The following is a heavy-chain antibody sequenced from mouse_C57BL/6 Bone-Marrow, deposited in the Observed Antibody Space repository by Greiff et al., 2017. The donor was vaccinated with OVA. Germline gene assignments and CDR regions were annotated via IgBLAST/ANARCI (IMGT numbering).Heavy chain of an antibody. CDR1: GYTFTAYN. CDR3: AIYYDYAMDY. Sequence: EVQLQQSGPELVKPGASVKIPCKASGYTFTAYNMDWVKQSHGKSLEWIGDINPNTGGTIYNHKFKGNATLTVDKSSSTAYMELRSLTSEDTAVYYCAIYYDYAMDYWGQGTSVTVSS. CDR2: INPNTGGT. V-gene: IGHV1-18*01. D-gene: IGHD2-1*01. J-gene: IGHJ4*01.